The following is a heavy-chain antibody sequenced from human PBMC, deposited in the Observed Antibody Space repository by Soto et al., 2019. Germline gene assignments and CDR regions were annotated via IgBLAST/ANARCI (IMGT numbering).Heavy chain of an antibody. Sequence: PGETLKISCKGSGYSFTSYWIGWVRQMPGKGLEWMGIIYPGDSDTRYSPSFQGQVTISADKSISTAYLQWSSLKASDTAVYYCAKDYLIRGVISEVDDYWGQGTLVTVSS. CDR1: GYSFTSYW. CDR3: AKDYLIRGVISEVDDY. J-gene: IGHJ4*02. CDR2: IYPGDSDT. V-gene: IGHV5-51*01. D-gene: IGHD3-10*01.